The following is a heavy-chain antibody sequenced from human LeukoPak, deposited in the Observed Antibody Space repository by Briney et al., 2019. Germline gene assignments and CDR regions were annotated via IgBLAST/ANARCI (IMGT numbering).Heavy chain of an antibody. J-gene: IGHJ4*02. CDR2: IYHSGST. D-gene: IGHD3-3*01. CDR3: AAYYDFWSGASEYFDY. Sequence: SETLSLTCTVSGGSISNYYWGWIRQPPGKGLEWIGSIYHSGSTYYNPSLKSRVTISVDTSKNQFSLKLSSVTAADTAVYYCAAYYDFWSGASEYFDYWGQGTLVTVSS. CDR1: GGSISNYY. V-gene: IGHV4-59*04.